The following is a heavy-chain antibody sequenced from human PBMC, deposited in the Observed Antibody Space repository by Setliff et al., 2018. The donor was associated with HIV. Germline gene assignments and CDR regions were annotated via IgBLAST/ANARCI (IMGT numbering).Heavy chain of an antibody. J-gene: IGHJ5*02. CDR3: ARDGCSTSCYPDTNWFDP. Sequence: ASVKVSCKVSGHTLTKLSMHWVRQAPGKGLEWMGAFYREEGEAFYPQNFQGRVTMTTDTSTSTAYMELRSLRSDDTAVYYCARDGCSTSCYPDTNWFDPWGQGTLVTVSS. CDR1: GHTLTKLS. D-gene: IGHD2-2*01. CDR2: FYREEGEA. V-gene: IGHV1-24*01.